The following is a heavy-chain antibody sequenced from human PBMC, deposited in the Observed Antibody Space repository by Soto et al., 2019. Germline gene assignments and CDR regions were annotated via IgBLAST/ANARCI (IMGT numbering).Heavy chain of an antibody. D-gene: IGHD3-10*01. J-gene: IGHJ6*02. CDR3: GRDQRYYGSGSYSSRPNYGMDA. CDR2: ISAYDGNT. CDR1: GYIFNRYG. Sequence: ASVKVSCKSSGYIFNRYGISWVRQAPGQGLEWMAWISAYDGNTNYAQKLQGRVTITTDTSKSTAYMELRSLRSDDTAVYYPGRDQRYYGSGSYSSRPNYGMDAWGQGNEVTLS. V-gene: IGHV1-18*01.